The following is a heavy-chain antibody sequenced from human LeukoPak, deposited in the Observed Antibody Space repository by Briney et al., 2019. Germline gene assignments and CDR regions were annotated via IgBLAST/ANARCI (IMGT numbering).Heavy chain of an antibody. J-gene: IGHJ5*02. CDR3: ARDMAPDSSGYYYGWFDP. Sequence: PSETLSLTCTVSGGSISSGDYYWSWIRQPPGKGLEWIGYIYYSGSTYYNPSLKSRVTISVDTSKNQFSLKLSSVIAADTAVYYCARDMAPDSSGYYYGWFDPWGQGTLVTVSS. V-gene: IGHV4-30-4*01. CDR2: IYYSGST. D-gene: IGHD3-22*01. CDR1: GGSISSGDYY.